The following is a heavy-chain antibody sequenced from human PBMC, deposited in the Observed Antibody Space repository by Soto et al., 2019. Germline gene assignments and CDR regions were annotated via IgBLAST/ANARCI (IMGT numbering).Heavy chain of an antibody. CDR2: IYYSEST. CDR1: GGSVSSGSYY. CDR3: ARDPQTHDYGDYVSFPYTGVGFDP. V-gene: IGHV4-61*01. J-gene: IGHJ5*02. D-gene: IGHD4-17*01. Sequence: SETLSLTCTVSGGSVSSGSYYWSWIRQPPGKGLEWIGYIYYSESTNYNPSLKSRVTISVDTSKNQFSLKLSSVTAADTAVYYCARDPQTHDYGDYVSFPYTGVGFDPWGQGTLVTVSS.